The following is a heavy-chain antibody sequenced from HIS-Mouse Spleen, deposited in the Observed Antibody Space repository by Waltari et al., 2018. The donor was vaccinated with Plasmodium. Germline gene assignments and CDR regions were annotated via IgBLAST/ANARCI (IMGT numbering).Heavy chain of an antibody. J-gene: IGHJ6*02. CDR1: GFTFSSYA. Sequence: QVQLVESGGGVVQPGRSLRLSCAASGFTFSSYAMHWVRQAPGKGLEWVACISYDGRKKYYADSGKGRFTISRDNSKNTLYLQMNSLRAEDTAVYDCARLYYDFWSGYYPYGMDVWGQGTTVTVSS. CDR3: ARLYYDFWSGYYPYGMDV. CDR2: ISYDGRKK. V-gene: IGHV3-30*04. D-gene: IGHD3-3*01.